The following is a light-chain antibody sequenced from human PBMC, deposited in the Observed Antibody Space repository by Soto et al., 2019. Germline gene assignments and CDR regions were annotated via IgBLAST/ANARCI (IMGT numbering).Light chain of an antibody. CDR2: NAS. CDR1: QSVSSNF. J-gene: IGKJ2*01. Sequence: EIVLTQSPGTLSLSPGERATLFCRASQSVSSNFLAWYQQKPGQAPRLLIYNASRRAAGIPARFSGSGSGTDFTLTISRLEPEDFAVYYCQQYSTSSPRYTFGQGTKLEIK. V-gene: IGKV3-20*01. CDR3: QQYSTSSPRYT.